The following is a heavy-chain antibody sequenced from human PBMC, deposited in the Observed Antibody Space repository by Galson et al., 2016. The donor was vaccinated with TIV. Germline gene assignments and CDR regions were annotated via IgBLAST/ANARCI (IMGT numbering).Heavy chain of an antibody. CDR1: GYTFTSFD. Sequence: SVKVSCKASGYTFTSFDINWVRQATGQGLEWMGWVNPNSGNTGYAQKFRGRVTMTRNTSVRTADMELSSLRSEDTAVYYCARSGDYGDYWGQGTLVTVSS. J-gene: IGHJ4*02. V-gene: IGHV1-8*02. CDR3: ARSGDYGDY. CDR2: VNPNSGNT. D-gene: IGHD4-17*01.